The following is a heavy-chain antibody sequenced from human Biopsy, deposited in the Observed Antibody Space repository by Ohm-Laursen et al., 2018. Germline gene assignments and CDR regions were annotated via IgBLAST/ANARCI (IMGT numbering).Heavy chain of an antibody. CDR2: ISVYNGNT. D-gene: IGHD1-26*01. J-gene: IGHJ4*02. CDR3: ARDVVGRGASFFDF. V-gene: IGHV1-18*01. Sequence: GASVKVSCNASGYTFGNYGTSWVRQAPGQGLERMGWISVYNGNTDYPHKFQGRVTLTTDTSTSTAYMELRSLTSDDTAIYYCARDVVGRGASFFDFWGQGTSVTVSS. CDR1: GYTFGNYG.